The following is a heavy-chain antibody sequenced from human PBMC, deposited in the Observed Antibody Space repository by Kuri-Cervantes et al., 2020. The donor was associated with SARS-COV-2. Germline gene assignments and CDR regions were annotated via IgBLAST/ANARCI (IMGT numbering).Heavy chain of an antibody. CDR3: AKDEEMATIFGAFDM. CDR2: VRGKANNYAT. Sequence: LSLTCEVSGFLFSASAIHWVRQASGKGLEWVGRVRGKANNYATAYAASVKGRFTISRDNSKNTVYLQMNSLTAEDTAVYYCAKDEEMATIFGAFDMWGQGTMVTVSS. J-gene: IGHJ3*02. D-gene: IGHD5-24*01. CDR1: GFLFSASA. V-gene: IGHV3-73*01.